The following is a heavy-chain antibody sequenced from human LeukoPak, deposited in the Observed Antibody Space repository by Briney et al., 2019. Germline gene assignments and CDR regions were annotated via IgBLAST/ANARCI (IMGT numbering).Heavy chain of an antibody. J-gene: IGHJ4*02. CDR3: ARSGYSAYFNS. Sequence: GGSLRLSCAASGFSFSSHSRNWVRQAPGKGLEWVASISSSGSYLHYADSVRGRFSISRDNAKNSLFLEINSLRAEDTAVYYCARSGYSAYFNSWGQGTLLTVSS. CDR2: ISSSGSYL. D-gene: IGHD5-18*01. V-gene: IGHV3-21*06. CDR1: GFSFSSHS.